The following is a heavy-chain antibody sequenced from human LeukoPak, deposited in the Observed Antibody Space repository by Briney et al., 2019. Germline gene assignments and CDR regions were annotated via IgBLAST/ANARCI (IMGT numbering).Heavy chain of an antibody. V-gene: IGHV4-34*01. D-gene: IGHD1-26*01. CDR1: GGSFSGYY. CDR2: IYHSGST. CDR3: ARVNSGSYSYYFDY. Sequence: PSETLSLTCAVYGGSFSGYYWSWVRQPPGKGLEWIGEIYHSGSTNYNPSLKSRVTISVDKSKNQFSLKLSSVTAADTAVYYCARVNSGSYSYYFDYWGQGTLVTVSS. J-gene: IGHJ4*02.